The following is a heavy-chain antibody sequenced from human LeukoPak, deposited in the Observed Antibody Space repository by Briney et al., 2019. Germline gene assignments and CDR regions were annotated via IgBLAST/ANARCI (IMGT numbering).Heavy chain of an antibody. CDR2: IYYSGST. CDR1: GGSISSSSYY. D-gene: IGHD3-10*01. V-gene: IGHV4-39*07. CDR3: ARDTMVRGVINMYYFDY. Sequence: SETLSLTCTVSGGSISSSSYYWGWIRQPPGKGLEWIGSIYYSGSTYYNPSLKSRVTISVDTSKNQFSLKLSSVTAADTAVYYCARDTMVRGVINMYYFDYWGQGTLVTVSS. J-gene: IGHJ4*02.